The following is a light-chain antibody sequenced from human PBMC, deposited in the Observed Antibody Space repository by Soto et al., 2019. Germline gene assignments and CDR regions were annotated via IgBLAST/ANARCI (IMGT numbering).Light chain of an antibody. J-gene: IGKJ1*01. V-gene: IGKV3-20*01. CDR2: GAS. CDR1: QSVSSSY. Sequence: EIMLNPSPSTLPRSRWQRATLSCSASQSVSSSYLAWYQQNPGQAPRLLIYGASNRATGIPDRFSGSGSGTDFTLPISSLQPEDFATYYCQKYDTARTFGQGTKVDIK. CDR3: QKYDTART.